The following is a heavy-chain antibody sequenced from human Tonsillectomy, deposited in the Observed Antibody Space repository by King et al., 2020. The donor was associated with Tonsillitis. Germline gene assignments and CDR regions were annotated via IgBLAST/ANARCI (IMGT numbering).Heavy chain of an antibody. CDR1: GFTFSSYA. D-gene: IGHD3-3*01. CDR2: ISYDGSNK. V-gene: IGHV3-30*04. CDR3: ARDRSDFWSGYQGWFDP. Sequence: VQLVESGGGVVQPGRSLRLSCAASGFTFSSYAMHWVRQAPGKGLEWVAVISYDGSNKYYADPVKGRFTISRDNSKNTLYLQMNSLRAEDTAVYYCARDRSDFWSGYQGWFDPWGQGTLVTVSS. J-gene: IGHJ5*02.